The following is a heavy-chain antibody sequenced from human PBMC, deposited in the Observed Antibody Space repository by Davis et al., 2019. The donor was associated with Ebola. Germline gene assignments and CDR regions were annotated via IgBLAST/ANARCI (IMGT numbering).Heavy chain of an antibody. Sequence: SVKVSCKASGYTFTSYGISWVRQAPGQGLEWMGGIIPIFGTANYAQKFQGRVTITADESTSTAYMELSSLRSEDTAVYYCAREILASSSWPNYYGMDVWGKGTTVTVSS. J-gene: IGHJ6*04. CDR3: AREILASSSWPNYYGMDV. V-gene: IGHV1-69*13. CDR1: GYTFTSYG. CDR2: IIPIFGTA. D-gene: IGHD6-13*01.